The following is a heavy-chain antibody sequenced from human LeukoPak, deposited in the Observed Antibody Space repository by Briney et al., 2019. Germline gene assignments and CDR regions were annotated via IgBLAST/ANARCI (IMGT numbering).Heavy chain of an antibody. CDR3: ARSNSGWDAFDV. CDR2: INAGNGNT. V-gene: IGHV1-3*01. J-gene: IGHJ3*01. D-gene: IGHD6-19*01. CDR1: GYTFTSYA. Sequence: ASVKVSCKASGYTFTSYAMHWVRQAPGQRLEWMGWINAGNGNTKYSQRFQGRVTITRDTSASTAYMELSSLRSEDTAVYYCARSNSGWDAFDVRGQGTMVTVSS.